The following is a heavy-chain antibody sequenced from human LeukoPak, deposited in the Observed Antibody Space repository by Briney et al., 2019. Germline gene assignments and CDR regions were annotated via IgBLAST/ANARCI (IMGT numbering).Heavy chain of an antibody. CDR3: ARHEIGIAVAGVFDY. J-gene: IGHJ4*02. V-gene: IGHV4-39*01. CDR1: SGAXXXXXXX. CDR2: ISYSGXT. D-gene: IGHD6-19*01. Sequence: SETLSLTXTVSSGAXXXXXXXXGWIXQPXXXXXXXXXXISYSGXTXXNPXXXXXXXXSVDTSKNQFSLRLSSVTAADTAVYYCARHEIGIAVAGVFDYWGQGTLVTVSS.